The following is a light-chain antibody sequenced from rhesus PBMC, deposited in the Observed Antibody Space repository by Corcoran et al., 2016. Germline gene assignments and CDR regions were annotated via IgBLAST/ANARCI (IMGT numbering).Light chain of an antibody. CDR2: KAS. Sequence: DIQMTQSPSSLPASVGDRVTITCRASENVNNYLNWYQQKPGKAPKLLIYKASTLQSGVPSRFSGSGSGTDYTFTIRSLQPEDVATYYCQHGYGTPYSFGQGTKVEIK. CDR1: ENVNNY. J-gene: IGKJ2*01. CDR3: QHGYGTPYS. V-gene: IGKV1-74*01.